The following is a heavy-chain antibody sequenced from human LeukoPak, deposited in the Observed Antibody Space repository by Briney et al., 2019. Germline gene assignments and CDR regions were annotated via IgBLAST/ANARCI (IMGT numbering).Heavy chain of an antibody. V-gene: IGHV3-21*01. CDR3: ARVATVVTPHF. CDR1: GFTFSSYS. Sequence: PGGSLRLSCAASGFTFSSYSMNWVRQAPGKGLEWVSSISSSSSYIYYADSVKGRFTISRDNAKNSLYLHMNSLRAEDTAVYYCARVATVVTPHFWGQGTLVTVSS. D-gene: IGHD4-23*01. J-gene: IGHJ4*02. CDR2: ISSSSSYI.